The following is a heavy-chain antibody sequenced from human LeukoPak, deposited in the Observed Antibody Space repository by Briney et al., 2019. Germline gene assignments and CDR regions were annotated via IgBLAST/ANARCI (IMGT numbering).Heavy chain of an antibody. D-gene: IGHD3-3*01. Sequence: SVKVSCQASGGTFSSYAISWVRQAPGQGLEWMGGIIPIFGTANYAQKFQGRVTITADESTSTAYMELSSLRSEDTAVYYRAGDGRIYDFWSGYYQFDYWGQGTLVTVSS. CDR1: GGTFSSYA. CDR2: IIPIFGTA. J-gene: IGHJ4*02. V-gene: IGHV1-69*13. CDR3: AGDGRIYDFWSGYYQFDY.